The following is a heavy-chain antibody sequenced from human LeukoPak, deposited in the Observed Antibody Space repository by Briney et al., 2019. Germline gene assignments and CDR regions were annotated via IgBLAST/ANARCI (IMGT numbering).Heavy chain of an antibody. D-gene: IGHD3-10*01. V-gene: IGHV3-9*03. Sequence: GGSLRFSCAASGFTFDVYAMHWVRQAPGKGLEWVSGISWNSGSIGYADSVKGRFTISRDNAKNSLYLQMNSLRAEDMALYYCTKDGGSGSYYSPSHFDYWGQGTLVTVSS. CDR1: GFTFDVYA. J-gene: IGHJ4*02. CDR3: TKDGGSGSYYSPSHFDY. CDR2: ISWNSGSI.